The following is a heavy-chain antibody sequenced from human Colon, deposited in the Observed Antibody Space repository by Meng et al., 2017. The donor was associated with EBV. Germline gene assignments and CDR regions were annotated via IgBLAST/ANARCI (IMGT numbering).Heavy chain of an antibody. CDR3: ARRGPSGNFSP. V-gene: IGHV4-34*01. CDR2: IDHRGNT. D-gene: IGHD3-10*01. J-gene: IGHJ5*02. CDR1: GGSFRDYY. Sequence: QGHRQQWGAGLLKPSETLSRSCAVYGGSFRDYYWTWIRHPPGKGLEWIGEIDHRGNTKYNPSLKSRVTISLDTSKKQFSLKVSSVTAADSAVYYCARRGPSGNFSPWSQGALVTVSS.